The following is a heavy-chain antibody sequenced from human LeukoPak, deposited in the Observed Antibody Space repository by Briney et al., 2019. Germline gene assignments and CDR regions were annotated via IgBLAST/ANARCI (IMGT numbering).Heavy chain of an antibody. D-gene: IGHD2-2*02. J-gene: IGHJ4*02. CDR3: ARAGRTFIVVVPAAIRY. CDR2: INPNSGGT. CDR1: GYTFTGYY. V-gene: IGHV1-2*02. Sequence: ASVKVSCKASGYTFTGYYMHWVRQAPGQGLEWMGWINPNSGGTNYPQTFQGRVTMTRDTSISTAYMELSRLRSDDTAVYYCARAGRTFIVVVPAAIRYWGQGTLVTVSS.